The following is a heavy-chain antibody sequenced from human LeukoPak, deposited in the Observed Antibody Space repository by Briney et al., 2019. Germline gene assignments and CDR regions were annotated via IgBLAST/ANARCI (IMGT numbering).Heavy chain of an antibody. Sequence: PSETLSLTCTVSGGSISSSNYYWGWIRQPPGKGLEWIGTIYYIGSTYYNPSLKSRVTISVDTSKKQFSLKLNSVTAADTAVYYCARHSETCSGGSCFLDYFDYWGQGTLVTVSS. D-gene: IGHD2-15*01. CDR3: ARHSETCSGGSCFLDYFDY. CDR2: IYYIGST. CDR1: GGSISSSNYY. V-gene: IGHV4-39*01. J-gene: IGHJ4*02.